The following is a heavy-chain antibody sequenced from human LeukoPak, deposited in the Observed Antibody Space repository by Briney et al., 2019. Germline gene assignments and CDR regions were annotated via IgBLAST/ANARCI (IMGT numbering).Heavy chain of an antibody. CDR1: GGSFSGYY. CDR2: INHSGST. Sequence: PSETLSLTRAVYGGSFSGYYWTWIRQPPEKGLELIGEINHSGSTNYNPSLNSRVTISVDTSKNQFSLKLSSVTAADTAVYYCAREGQDVDIVATISRRLGAFDIWGQGTMVTVSS. CDR3: AREGQDVDIVATISRRLGAFDI. J-gene: IGHJ3*02. V-gene: IGHV4-34*01. D-gene: IGHD5-12*01.